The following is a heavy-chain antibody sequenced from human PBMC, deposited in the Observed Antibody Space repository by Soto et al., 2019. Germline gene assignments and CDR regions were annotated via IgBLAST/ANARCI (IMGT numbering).Heavy chain of an antibody. CDR2: IPGSSIST. D-gene: IGHD6-6*01. V-gene: IGHV3-23*01. CDR1: GFTFSSYA. J-gene: IGHJ4*02. Sequence: EVQLLESGGGLVQPGGSLRLSCAASGFTFSSYAMSWVRQSPGKGLEWVSAIPGSSISTYYAGSVKGRFTISRDNYKNTLYLQMNSLIVEDTAVYYCAKIGSSSSVSLPLVLLDHWGQGALVTVSS. CDR3: AKIGSSSSVSLPLVLLDH.